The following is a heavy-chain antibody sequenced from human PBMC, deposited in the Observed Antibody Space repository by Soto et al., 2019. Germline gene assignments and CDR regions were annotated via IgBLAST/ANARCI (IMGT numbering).Heavy chain of an antibody. CDR3: ARLDHYGDYGGTCRWFDP. J-gene: IGHJ5*02. D-gene: IGHD4-17*01. CDR2: IYYSGST. CDR1: GGSISSSSYY. V-gene: IGHV4-39*01. Sequence: SETLSLTCTVSGGSISSSSYYWGWIRQPPGKGLEWIGSIYYSGSTYYNPSLKSRVTISVDTSKNQFSLKLSSVTAADTAVYYCARLDHYGDYGGTCRWFDPWGQGTLVTVSS.